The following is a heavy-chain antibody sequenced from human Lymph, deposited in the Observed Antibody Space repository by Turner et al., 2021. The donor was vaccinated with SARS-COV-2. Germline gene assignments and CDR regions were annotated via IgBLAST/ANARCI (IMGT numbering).Heavy chain of an antibody. CDR1: GSTLTELS. CDR3: ATLKSNWKILTGRDYFDF. Sequence: QFQLVQSGAEVKKPGASVKVSCKVSGSTLTELSIHWVRQAPGKGLEWMGGFVPEDGETIYAQKFQGRVTMTEDTSTDTAYMELSSLRSEDTAVYYCATLKSNWKILTGRDYFDFWGQGTLVTVSS. CDR2: FVPEDGET. V-gene: IGHV1-24*01. D-gene: IGHD1-1*01. J-gene: IGHJ4*02.